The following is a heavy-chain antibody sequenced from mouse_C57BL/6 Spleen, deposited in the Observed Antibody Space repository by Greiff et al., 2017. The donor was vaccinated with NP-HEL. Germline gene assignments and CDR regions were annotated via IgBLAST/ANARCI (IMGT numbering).Heavy chain of an antibody. CDR1: GYSITSGYY. CDR2: ISYDGSN. J-gene: IGHJ3*01. Sequence: ESGPGLVKPSQSLSLTCSVTGYSITSGYYWNWIRQFPGNKLEWMGYISYDGSNNYNPSLKNRISITRDTSKNQFFLKLNSVTTEDTATYYCARDRYDYDQGWFAYWGQGTLVTVSA. D-gene: IGHD2-4*01. CDR3: ARDRYDYDQGWFAY. V-gene: IGHV3-6*01.